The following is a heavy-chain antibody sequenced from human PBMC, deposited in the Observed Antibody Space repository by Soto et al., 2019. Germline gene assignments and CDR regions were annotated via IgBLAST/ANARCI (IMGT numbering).Heavy chain of an antibody. V-gene: IGHV4-59*01. CDR2: IYYSGST. CDR3: ARGGRGTIDY. D-gene: IGHD1-7*01. CDR1: GGSISSYC. Sequence: SETLSLTCTVSGGSISSYCWSWIRQPPGKGLEWIGYIYYSGSTNYNPSLKSRVTISVDTSKNQFSLKLSSVTAADTAVYYCARGGRGTIDYWGQGTLVTVSS. J-gene: IGHJ4*02.